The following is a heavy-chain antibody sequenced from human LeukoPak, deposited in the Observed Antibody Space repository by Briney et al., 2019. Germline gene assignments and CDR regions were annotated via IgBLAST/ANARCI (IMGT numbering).Heavy chain of an antibody. CDR3: ARDDPYDFFMDV. CDR1: GFSIRYYP. V-gene: IGHV3-23*01. J-gene: IGHJ6*02. D-gene: IGHD3-3*01. Sequence: GGSLRLSCAVAGFSIRYYPMSWVRQPPGKGLEWISYVSASGGGTYYADSVKGRFTISRDNSKNTLYLQMNSLRAEDTAVYYCARDDPYDFFMDVWGQGTTVTVSS. CDR2: VSASGGGT.